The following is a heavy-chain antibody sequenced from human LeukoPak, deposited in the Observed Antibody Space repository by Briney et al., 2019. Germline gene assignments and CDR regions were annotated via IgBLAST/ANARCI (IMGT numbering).Heavy chain of an antibody. Sequence: SETLSLTCSVSGGSISSRSYYWGWIRQPPGKGLEWIGSIYHSGTTYYNPSLKSRVTTSVDTSKNQFSLKLSSVTAADTAVYFCARGPYSYDSSGAFDIWGQGTMVTVSS. CDR1: GGSISSRSYY. J-gene: IGHJ3*02. CDR2: IYHSGTT. CDR3: ARGPYSYDSSGAFDI. V-gene: IGHV4-39*01. D-gene: IGHD3-22*01.